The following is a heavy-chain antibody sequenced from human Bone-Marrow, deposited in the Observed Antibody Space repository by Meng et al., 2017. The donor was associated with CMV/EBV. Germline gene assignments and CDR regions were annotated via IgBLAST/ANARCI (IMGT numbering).Heavy chain of an antibody. J-gene: IGHJ6*02. CDR2: ISAYNGNT. CDR1: GYTFTSYG. V-gene: IGHV1-18*01. D-gene: IGHD6-13*01. Sequence: ASVKVSCKASGYTFTSYGISWVRQAPGQGLEWMGWISAYNGNTNYAQKLQGRVTMTTDTSTSTAYMELRGLRSDDTAVYYCARVTGGAGIAAATAWGQGTTVTVSS. CDR3: ARVTGGAGIAAATA.